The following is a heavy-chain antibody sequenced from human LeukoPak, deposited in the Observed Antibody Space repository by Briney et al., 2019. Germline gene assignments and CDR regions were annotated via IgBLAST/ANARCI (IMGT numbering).Heavy chain of an antibody. D-gene: IGHD3-3*01. CDR1: GFTFSSYG. J-gene: IGHJ4*02. CDR3: ARDPYDFWSGFDH. Sequence: GGSLRLSCAASGFTFSSYGMHWVRQAPGKGLEWVANIKEDGNEKYYVDSVKGRFTISRDNAKNSLHLQINSLRAEDTAVYYCARDPYDFWSGFDHWGQGTLVTVSS. CDR2: IKEDGNEK. V-gene: IGHV3-7*01.